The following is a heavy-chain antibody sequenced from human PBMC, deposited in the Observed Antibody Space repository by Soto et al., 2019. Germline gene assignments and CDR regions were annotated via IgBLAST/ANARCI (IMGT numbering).Heavy chain of an antibody. D-gene: IGHD1-26*01. V-gene: IGHV3-21*01. Sequence: PGGSLRLSCAASGFTFSSYSMNWVRQAPGKGMAWVSSISSSISYIYYADSVKGRFTITRDNAKNSLYLQMNSLRAEDTAVYYCARDPSGNYYYGMDVWGQGTTVTVSS. CDR1: GFTFSSYS. CDR2: ISSSISYI. J-gene: IGHJ6*02. CDR3: ARDPSGNYYYGMDV.